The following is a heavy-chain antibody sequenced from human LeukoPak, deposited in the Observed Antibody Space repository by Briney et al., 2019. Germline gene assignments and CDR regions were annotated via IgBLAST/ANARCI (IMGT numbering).Heavy chain of an antibody. D-gene: IGHD1-26*01. CDR1: GFRFSNYG. CDR2: ISDHGSNK. Sequence: GGSLRLSCAASGFRFSNYGMNWVRQAPGKGLEWMTFISDHGSNKYYADSVKGRFTISRDNSKNTVELQMNSLKTKDTAVYYCAKGRGSGTYSTVYWGQGTLVTVSS. V-gene: IGHV3-30*02. CDR3: AKGRGSGTYSTVY. J-gene: IGHJ4*02.